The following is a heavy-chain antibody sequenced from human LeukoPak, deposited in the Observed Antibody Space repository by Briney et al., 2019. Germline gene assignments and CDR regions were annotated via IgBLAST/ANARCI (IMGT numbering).Heavy chain of an antibody. CDR2: IVGSGDSA. CDR3: AKGRWSANSAISH. V-gene: IGHV3-23*01. Sequence: GGSLRLSCAASGFIFSNSAMSWVRQAPGKGLEWVSVIVGSGDSAFYADSVKGRFTVSRDNSKNTLNLQMDSLSAEDTALYYRAKGRWSANSAISHWGQGTQVTVSS. D-gene: IGHD3-3*01. CDR1: GFIFSNSA. J-gene: IGHJ4*02.